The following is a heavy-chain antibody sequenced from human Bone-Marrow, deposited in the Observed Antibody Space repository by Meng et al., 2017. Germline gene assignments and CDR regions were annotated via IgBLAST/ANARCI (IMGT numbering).Heavy chain of an antibody. CDR3: AREFYYYDSSGYSGGWFDP. D-gene: IGHD3-22*01. Sequence: ASVKVSCKASGNTFTSNGITWVRQAPGQGLEWMGWISAYNGKTNYAQKVQGRVTMTTDTSTSTAYMELRSLRSDDTAVYYCAREFYYYDSSGYSGGWFDPWGQGTLVTVSS. V-gene: IGHV1-18*01. CDR1: GNTFTSNG. CDR2: ISAYNGKT. J-gene: IGHJ5*02.